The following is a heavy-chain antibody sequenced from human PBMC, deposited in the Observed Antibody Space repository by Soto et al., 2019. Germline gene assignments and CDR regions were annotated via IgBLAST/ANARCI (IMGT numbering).Heavy chain of an antibody. V-gene: IGHV1-2*02. Sequence: ASVKVSCKTSGYTFTGYYLSWVRQAPGRGLEWVGWINPKTGDTNNAQKFQGRVTMTTDTSISTGYMELSGLKSDDTAVYYCVTGDHLVRWGQGTRVSVSS. CDR2: INPKTGDT. J-gene: IGHJ4*02. CDR1: GYTFTGYY. CDR3: VTGDHLVR. D-gene: IGHD6-6*01.